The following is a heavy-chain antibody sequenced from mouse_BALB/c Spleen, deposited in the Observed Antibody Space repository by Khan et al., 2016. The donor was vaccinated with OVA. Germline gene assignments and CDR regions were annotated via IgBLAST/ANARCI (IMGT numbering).Heavy chain of an antibody. CDR1: GYSITSGYG. Sequence: EVQLQESGPGLVKHSQSLSLTCTVTGYSITSGYGWNWIRQFPGNKLEWMGYISYSGSTNYNPSLKSRISIARDTSKNQFFLQLNSVTTEDTATYYCARTARIKYWGQGTTLTVSS. J-gene: IGHJ2*01. CDR3: ARTARIKY. V-gene: IGHV3-2*02. D-gene: IGHD1-2*01. CDR2: ISYSGST.